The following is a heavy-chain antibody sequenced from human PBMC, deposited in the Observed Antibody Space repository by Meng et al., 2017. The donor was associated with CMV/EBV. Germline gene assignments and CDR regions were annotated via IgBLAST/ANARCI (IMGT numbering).Heavy chain of an antibody. CDR2: MRNQANGYST. CDR3: ARDSRNYYFDY. D-gene: IGHD4-11*01. V-gene: IGHV3-72*01. J-gene: IGHJ4*02. Sequence: CATSGFPFNDPYVDWFRQAPGRGLEWVCRMRNQANGYSTEYAPSVKGRFTISRDDSKNSLYLQMNSLKTEDTAMYYCARDSRNYYFDYWGQGTLSPSPQ. CDR1: GFPFNDPY.